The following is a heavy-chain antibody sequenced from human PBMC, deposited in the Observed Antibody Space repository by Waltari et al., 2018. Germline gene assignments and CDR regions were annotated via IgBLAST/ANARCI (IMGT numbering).Heavy chain of an antibody. D-gene: IGHD1-26*01. V-gene: IGHV3-48*03. J-gene: IGHJ4*02. CDR3: ARGEGGANEY. Sequence: EVQLVESGGGLVQPGGSLRLFCAASGFTFRNYEMNWVRQAPGKGLGCVAYISSGASIIYYADAVKGRFTISRDNAKNSGYLQMSSLRAEDTAIYYCARGEGGANEYWGQGTLVTVSA. CDR2: ISSGASII. CDR1: GFTFRNYE.